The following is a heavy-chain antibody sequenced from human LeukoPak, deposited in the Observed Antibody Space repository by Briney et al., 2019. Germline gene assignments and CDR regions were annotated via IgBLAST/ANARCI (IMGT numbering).Heavy chain of an antibody. CDR2: ISSSSSYI. V-gene: IGHV3-21*01. CDR3: ARDRIGDDYIWGSYRPLADY. J-gene: IGHJ4*02. CDR1: GFTFSSYS. D-gene: IGHD3-16*02. Sequence: PGGSLRLSCAASGFTFSSYSMNWVRQAPGKGLEWVSPISSSSSYIYYADSVKGRFTISRDNAKNSLYLQMNSLRAEDTAVYYCARDRIGDDYIWGSYRPLADYWGQGTLVTVSS.